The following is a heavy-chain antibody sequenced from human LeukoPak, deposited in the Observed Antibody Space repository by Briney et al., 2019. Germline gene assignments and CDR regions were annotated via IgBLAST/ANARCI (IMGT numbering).Heavy chain of an antibody. Sequence: GGSLRLSCAASGFTFSDYNMRWIRQAPGKGLEWVSSISRSGSTKYYADSVKGRFTISRDNAKNSLFLQMNSLRAEDTAVYYCARDKGYQHCFDYWGQGILVTVSS. CDR3: ARDKGYQHCFDY. J-gene: IGHJ4*02. V-gene: IGHV3-11*04. D-gene: IGHD3-16*02. CDR2: ISRSGSTK. CDR1: GFTFSDYN.